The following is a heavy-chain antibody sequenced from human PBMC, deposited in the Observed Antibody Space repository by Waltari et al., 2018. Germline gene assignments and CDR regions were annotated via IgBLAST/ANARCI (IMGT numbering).Heavy chain of an antibody. J-gene: IGHJ6*02. Sequence: QVHLMQSGAEVKKPGASVKVSCKTSGYTFTGYYMHWVRQAPGQGLEWMGWGNPTSGDTNYAQKFPGRFTMTRDTSISTAYMELSRLRSDDAAVYFCARELLVVTSPYYGLDVWGQGTTVTVSS. CDR2: GNPTSGDT. CDR1: GYTFTGYY. CDR3: ARELLVVTSPYYGLDV. V-gene: IGHV1-2*02. D-gene: IGHD2-15*01.